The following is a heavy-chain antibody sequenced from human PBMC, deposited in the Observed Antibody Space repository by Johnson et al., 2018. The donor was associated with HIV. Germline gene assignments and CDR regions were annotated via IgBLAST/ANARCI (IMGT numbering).Heavy chain of an antibody. CDR2: ISYDGSNK. CDR3: ARVPTSSGYHDAFDI. CDR1: GFTFDDYG. Sequence: QEKLVESGGGVVRPGGSLRPSCAASGFTFDDYGMSWVRQVPGKGREWVAGISYDGSNKYYADSVKGRFPISRDNSKNTLYLQMNSLRAEDTAVYYCARVPTSSGYHDAFDIWGQGTMVTVSS. V-gene: IGHV3-30*03. D-gene: IGHD3-22*01. J-gene: IGHJ3*02.